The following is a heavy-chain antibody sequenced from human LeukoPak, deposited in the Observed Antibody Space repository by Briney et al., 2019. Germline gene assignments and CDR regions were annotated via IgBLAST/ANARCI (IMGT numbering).Heavy chain of an antibody. Sequence: PSQTLSLTCTVSGGSISSGSYYWSWIRQPAGKGLEWIGRIYTSGSTNYNPSLKSRVTISVDTSKNQFSLKLSSVTAADTAVYYCARHTIAAADFDYWGQGTLVTVSS. D-gene: IGHD6-13*01. V-gene: IGHV4-61*02. CDR2: IYTSGST. CDR1: GGSISSGSYY. CDR3: ARHTIAAADFDY. J-gene: IGHJ4*02.